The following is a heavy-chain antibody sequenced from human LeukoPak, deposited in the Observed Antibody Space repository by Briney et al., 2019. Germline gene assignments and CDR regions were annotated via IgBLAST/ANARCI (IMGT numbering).Heavy chain of an antibody. CDR2: IYQSGSA. D-gene: IGHD3-16*01. V-gene: IGHV4-30-2*01. Sequence: SETLSLTCAVSGGSINSGGYSWSWIRQPPGKGLQWIGYIYQSGSAYYNPSLESRLTISLDRAKNQFSLKLTSVTAADTAVYYCARRGPSRAFDYWGQGTLVTVSS. CDR1: GGSINSGGYS. CDR3: ARRGPSRAFDY. J-gene: IGHJ4*02.